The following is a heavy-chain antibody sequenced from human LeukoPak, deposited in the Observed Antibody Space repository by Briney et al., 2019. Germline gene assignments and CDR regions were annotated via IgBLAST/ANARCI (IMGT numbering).Heavy chain of an antibody. CDR2: INPNSGDT. Sequence: GASVKVSCKASGYTLTDFYMHWVRQAPGQGLEWMGWINPNSGDTNFAQKFQGRVTMTRDTSISPAYMEMSRLRSDDTAVYYCTRSWGIAAGGGSGWFEPWGQGTLVTVSS. CDR3: TRSWGIAAGGGSGWFEP. D-gene: IGHD6-13*01. CDR1: GYTLTDFY. V-gene: IGHV1-2*02. J-gene: IGHJ5*02.